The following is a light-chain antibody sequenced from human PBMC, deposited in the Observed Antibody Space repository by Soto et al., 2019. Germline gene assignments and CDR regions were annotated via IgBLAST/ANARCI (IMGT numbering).Light chain of an antibody. CDR3: QQRHIWPIT. CDR2: DAY. V-gene: IGKV3-11*01. Sequence: EVVWTHAPVTLSLSPGDRATLSCMASQSFRGLLAWYQQKLGQAPRLLIYDAYNRATGIPPRFSGSGSGTDFTLTISSLEPEESAVYYCQQRHIWPITFGQGTRLEIK. CDR1: QSFRGL. J-gene: IGKJ5*01.